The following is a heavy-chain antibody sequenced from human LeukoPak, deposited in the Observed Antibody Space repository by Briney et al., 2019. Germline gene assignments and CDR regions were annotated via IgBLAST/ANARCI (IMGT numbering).Heavy chain of an antibody. J-gene: IGHJ5*02. CDR3: ARDQANYDYVWGSYRSLGFDP. Sequence: PSETLSLTCTVSGGSVSSGSYYWSWIRQPPGKGLEWIGYIYYSGSTNYNPSLKSRVTISVDTSKNQFSLKLSSVTAADTAVYYCARDQANYDYVWGSYRSLGFDPWGQGTLVTVSS. V-gene: IGHV4-61*01. CDR2: IYYSGST. CDR1: GGSVSSGSYY. D-gene: IGHD3-16*02.